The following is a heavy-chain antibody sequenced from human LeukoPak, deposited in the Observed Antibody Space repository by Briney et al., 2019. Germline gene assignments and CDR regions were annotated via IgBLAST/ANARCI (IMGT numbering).Heavy chain of an antibody. CDR2: SYHSGST. CDR1: GYSITSGYY. Sequence: PSETLSLTCTVSGYSITSGYYWGWIRQPPGKGLEWIGSSYHSGSTFYNPSLKSRVTISVDTSKNQSSLKLSSVTAADTAVYYCARGFDAHNAFDIWGQGTMVTVSS. V-gene: IGHV4-38-2*02. D-gene: IGHD3-9*01. CDR3: ARGFDAHNAFDI. J-gene: IGHJ3*02.